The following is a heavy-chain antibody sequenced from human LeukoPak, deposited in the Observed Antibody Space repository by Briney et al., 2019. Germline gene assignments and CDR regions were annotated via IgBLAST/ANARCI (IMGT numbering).Heavy chain of an antibody. V-gene: IGHV4-4*07. Sequence: SETLSITCTVSGGSISSYYWSWIRQPAGKGLEWIGRIYTSGSTNYNPSLKSRVTMSVDTSKNQFSLKLSSVTAADTAVYYCARDAVRYYGSGSYYKNSLYNWFDPWGQGTLVTVSS. CDR3: ARDAVRYYGSGSYYKNSLYNWFDP. J-gene: IGHJ5*02. D-gene: IGHD3-10*01. CDR2: IYTSGST. CDR1: GGSISSYY.